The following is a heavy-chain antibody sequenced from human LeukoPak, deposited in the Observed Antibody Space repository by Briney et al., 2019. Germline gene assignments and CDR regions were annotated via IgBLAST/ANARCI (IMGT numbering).Heavy chain of an antibody. CDR1: GGSITRSRYH. CDR3: AREDEWQENDY. Sequence: SETLSLTCNVSGGSITRSRYHWSWIRQPAGKGLEWIGRIYTSGSTSYNPSLKSRDTISLDTSNNQFSLKVTSVTAADTAVYYCAREDEWQENDYWGQGTLVLVSS. V-gene: IGHV4-61*02. D-gene: IGHD3-3*01. CDR2: IYTSGST. J-gene: IGHJ4*02.